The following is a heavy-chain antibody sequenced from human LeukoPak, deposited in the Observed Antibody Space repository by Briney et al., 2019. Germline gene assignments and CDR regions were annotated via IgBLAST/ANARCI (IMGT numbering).Heavy chain of an antibody. CDR1: GGSFSGYY. Sequence: SETLSLTCAVYGGSFSGYYWSWIRQPPGKGLKWIGEINHSGSTNYNPSLKSRVTISVDTSKNQFSLKLSSVTAADTAVYYCARLGSTYYYGSGSHNWFDPWGQGTLVTVSS. CDR3: ARLGSTYYYGSGSHNWFDP. CDR2: INHSGST. V-gene: IGHV4-34*01. J-gene: IGHJ5*02. D-gene: IGHD3-10*01.